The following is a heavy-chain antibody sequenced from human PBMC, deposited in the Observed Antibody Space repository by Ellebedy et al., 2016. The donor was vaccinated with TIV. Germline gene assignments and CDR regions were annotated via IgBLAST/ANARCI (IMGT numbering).Heavy chain of an antibody. V-gene: IGHV3-23*01. J-gene: IGHJ4*02. Sequence: GESLKISXAASGFTFSSYAVGWVRQAPGKGLEWVSAIRGSSTSTYYAGSVKGRFTISRDNSQNTVWLQMNSLRAEDTALYYCVKEDSGYESSPFDYWGQGTLVTVSS. CDR2: IRGSSTST. CDR1: GFTFSSYA. D-gene: IGHD5-12*01. CDR3: VKEDSGYESSPFDY.